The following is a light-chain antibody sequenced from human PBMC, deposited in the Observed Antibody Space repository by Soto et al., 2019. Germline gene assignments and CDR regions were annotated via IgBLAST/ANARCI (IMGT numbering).Light chain of an antibody. Sequence: EIVLTQSPGTLSLSPGERATLSCRASQSVSSSYLAWYQQKPGQAPRLLIYGASSRATGIPDRFSGSGSGTDFTLTISRLEPEDFAVYYCQPSPGTFGQGTKVEIK. V-gene: IGKV3-20*01. CDR3: QPSPGT. CDR1: QSVSSSY. CDR2: GAS. J-gene: IGKJ1*01.